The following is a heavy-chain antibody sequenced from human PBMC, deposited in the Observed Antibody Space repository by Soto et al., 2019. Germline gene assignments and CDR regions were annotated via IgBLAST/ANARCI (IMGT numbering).Heavy chain of an antibody. D-gene: IGHD6-25*01. CDR3: ARRLAAKYEEPFDY. CDR2: IIPIFGTA. CDR1: GGTFSSYA. Sequence: QVQLVQSGAGVQKPGSSVKVSCKASGGTFSSYAISWVRQAPGQGLEWMGGIIPIFGTANYAQKFQGRVTITADESTSTADMELSSLRSEDTAVYYCARRLAAKYEEPFDYWGQGTLVTVSS. J-gene: IGHJ4*02. V-gene: IGHV1-69*01.